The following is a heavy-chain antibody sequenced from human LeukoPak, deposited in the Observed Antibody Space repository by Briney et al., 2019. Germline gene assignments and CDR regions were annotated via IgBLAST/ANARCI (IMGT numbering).Heavy chain of an antibody. D-gene: IGHD6-6*01. CDR2: ISSSSSYI. J-gene: IGHJ5*02. CDR1: GFTFSSYS. V-gene: IGHV3-21*01. CDR3: ATGGHSSSSGWFDP. Sequence: PGGSLRLSCAASGFTFSSYSMNWVRQAPGKGLEWVSSISSSSSYIYYADSVKGRFTISRDNAKNSLYLQMNSLRAEDTAVYYCATGGHSSSSGWFDPWGQGTLVTVSS.